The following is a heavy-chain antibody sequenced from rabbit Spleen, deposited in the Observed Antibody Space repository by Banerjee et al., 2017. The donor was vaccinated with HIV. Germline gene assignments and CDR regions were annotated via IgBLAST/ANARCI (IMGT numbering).Heavy chain of an antibody. CDR2: IYTGSSGIT. J-gene: IGHJ4*01. Sequence: QEQLEESGGDLVKPGASLTLTCKASGLDFSSSYWICWVRQAPGKGLEWIACIYTGSSGITYYASWAKGRFTITRSTSLNTVTLQMTGLTAADTATYFCARGIYIGSSGGYFMWGQGTLVTVS. D-gene: IGHD1-1*01. V-gene: IGHV1S45*01. CDR1: GLDFSSSYW. CDR3: ARGIYIGSSGGYFM.